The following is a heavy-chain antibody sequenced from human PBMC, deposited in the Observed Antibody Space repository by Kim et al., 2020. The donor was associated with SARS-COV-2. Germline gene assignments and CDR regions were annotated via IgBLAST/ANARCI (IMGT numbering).Heavy chain of an antibody. Sequence: SETLSLTCAVYGGSFSGYYWSWIRQPPGKGLEWIGEINHSGSTNYNPSLKSRVTISVDTSKNQFSLKLSSVTAADTAVYYCARSRLGYCSSTSCYRFDYWGQGTLVTVSS. J-gene: IGHJ4*02. D-gene: IGHD2-2*01. CDR1: GGSFSGYY. V-gene: IGHV4-34*01. CDR2: INHSGST. CDR3: ARSRLGYCSSTSCYRFDY.